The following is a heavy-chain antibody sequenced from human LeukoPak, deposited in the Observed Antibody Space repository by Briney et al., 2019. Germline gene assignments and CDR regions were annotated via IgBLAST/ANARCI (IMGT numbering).Heavy chain of an antibody. Sequence: PSETLSLTCAVYGGSFSGYYWSWIRQPPGKGLEWIGEINHSGSTNYNPSLKSRVTISVDTSKNQFSLKLSSVTAADTAVHYCARLRDGDYFDAFDIWGQGTMVTVSS. CDR3: ARLRDGDYFDAFDI. D-gene: IGHD4-17*01. V-gene: IGHV4-34*01. CDR1: GGSFSGYY. CDR2: INHSGST. J-gene: IGHJ3*02.